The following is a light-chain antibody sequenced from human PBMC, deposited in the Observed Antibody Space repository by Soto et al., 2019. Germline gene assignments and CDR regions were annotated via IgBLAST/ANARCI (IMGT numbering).Light chain of an antibody. Sequence: DIQMTQSPSSLSASVGDRVTITCRASQSISSFLTWYQQKAGKAPKLLIYAASSLQSGVPSRFSGSGSGTDFTLTISSLQPEDFASYYCQQSSSTPPTFGQGTKVDNK. J-gene: IGKJ1*01. CDR3: QQSSSTPPT. CDR1: QSISSF. V-gene: IGKV1-39*01. CDR2: AAS.